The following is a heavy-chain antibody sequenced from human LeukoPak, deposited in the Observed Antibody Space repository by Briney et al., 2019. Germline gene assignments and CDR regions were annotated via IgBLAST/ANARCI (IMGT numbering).Heavy chain of an antibody. CDR1: GGSFSGYY. Sequence: KPSETLSLTCAVYGGSFSGYYWSWIRQPPGKGLEWIGEINHSGSTNYNPSLKSRVTISVDTSKNQFSLKLSSVTAADTAVYYCARGPHYSDSSWCFDLWGRGTLVTVSS. J-gene: IGHJ2*01. V-gene: IGHV4-34*01. CDR2: INHSGST. CDR3: ARGPHYSDSSWCFDL. D-gene: IGHD3-22*01.